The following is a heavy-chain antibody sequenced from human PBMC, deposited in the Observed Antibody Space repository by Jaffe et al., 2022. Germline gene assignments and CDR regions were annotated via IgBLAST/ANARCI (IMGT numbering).Heavy chain of an antibody. Sequence: QVQLVQSGSELKKPGASVKVSCKASGYTFTSYAMNWVRQAPGQGLEWMGWINTNTGNPTYAQGFTGRFVFSLDTSVSTAYLQISSLKAEDTAVYYCARVYYDFWSGYSGWGYYYYYMDVWGKGTTVTVSS. V-gene: IGHV7-4-1*02. CDR1: GYTFTSYA. CDR3: ARVYYDFWSGYSGWGYYYYYMDV. D-gene: IGHD3-3*01. CDR2: INTNTGNP. J-gene: IGHJ6*03.